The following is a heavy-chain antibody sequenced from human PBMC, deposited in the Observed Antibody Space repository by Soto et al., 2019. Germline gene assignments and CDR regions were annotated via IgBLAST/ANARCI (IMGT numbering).Heavy chain of an antibody. D-gene: IGHD6-25*01. CDR2: KKQAGSEK. CDR1: GFTFSAYW. V-gene: IGHV3-7*01. Sequence: ESGGGLVQTGGSLRLSCAASGFTFSAYWMSWVRQAPGKGLEWVANKKQAGSEKYYVDSVNGRFIISRDDAKNSLFLQVNSLRVEDTAVYYCAREKRANGYFEYWGQGTLVTVSS. J-gene: IGHJ4*02. CDR3: AREKRANGYFEY.